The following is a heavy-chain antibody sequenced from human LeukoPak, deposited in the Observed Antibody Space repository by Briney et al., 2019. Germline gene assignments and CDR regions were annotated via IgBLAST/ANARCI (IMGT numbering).Heavy chain of an antibody. D-gene: IGHD1-26*01. J-gene: IGHJ6*02. CDR2: IKSKTDGGTT. Sequence: GESLRLSCAASGFTFDSYAMSWVRQAPGKGLEWVGRIKSKTDGGTTDYAAPVKGRFTISRDDSKNTLYLQMNSLKTEDTAVYYCTTDFAWELLRDGMDVWGQGTTVTVSS. CDR1: GFTFDSYA. V-gene: IGHV3-15*01. CDR3: TTDFAWELLRDGMDV.